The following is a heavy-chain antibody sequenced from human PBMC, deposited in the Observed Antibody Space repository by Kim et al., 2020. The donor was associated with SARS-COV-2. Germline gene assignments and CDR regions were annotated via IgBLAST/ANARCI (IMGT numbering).Heavy chain of an antibody. CDR3: ARVGYYGSGSYCGMDV. CDR2: INHSGST. Sequence: SETLSLTCAVYGGSFSGYYWSWIRQPPGKGLEWIGEINHSGSTNYNPSLKSRVTISVDTSKNQFSLKLSSVTAADTAVYYCARVGYYGSGSYCGMDVWGQGTTVTVSS. D-gene: IGHD3-10*01. V-gene: IGHV4-34*01. CDR1: GGSFSGYY. J-gene: IGHJ6*02.